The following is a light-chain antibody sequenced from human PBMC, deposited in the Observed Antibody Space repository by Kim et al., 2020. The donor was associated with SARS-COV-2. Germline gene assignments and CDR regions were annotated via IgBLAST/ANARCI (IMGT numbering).Light chain of an antibody. J-gene: IGLJ1*01. CDR3: SSFTSSSTLV. V-gene: IGLV2-14*03. CDR2: DVS. CDR1: SSDVGGYNY. Sequence: SALTQPASVSGFPGQSITISCTGTSSDVGGYNYVSWYQQHPGKAPKLMIYDVSNRPSGVSSRFSGSKSGNTASLTISGLQAEDESDYYCSSFTSSSTLVFGTGTKVTVL.